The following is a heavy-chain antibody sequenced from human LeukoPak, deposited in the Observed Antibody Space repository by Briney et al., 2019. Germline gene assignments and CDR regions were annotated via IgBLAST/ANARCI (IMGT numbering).Heavy chain of an antibody. CDR1: GASISSSSYY. J-gene: IGHJ4*02. CDR2: IYFSGGT. Sequence: SETLSLTCTVSGASISSSSYYWGWIHQPPGKGLEWIGSIYFSGGTYYNPSLKSRVTMSVDTSKNQFSLKLSSVTAADTAVYYCARDSRYLGEDYWGQGTLVTVSS. D-gene: IGHD3-16*01. CDR3: ARDSRYLGEDY. V-gene: IGHV4-39*07.